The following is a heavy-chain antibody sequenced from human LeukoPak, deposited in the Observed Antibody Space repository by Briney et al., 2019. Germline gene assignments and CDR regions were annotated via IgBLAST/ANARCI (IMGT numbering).Heavy chain of an antibody. Sequence: ASVKVSCKASGYTFTGYYMHWVRQAPGQGLEWMGWINPNSGGTNYAQKFQGWVTMTRDTSTSTAYMELSGLRSDDTAVYYCAMTRTPHQWLARGYYFDYWGQGTLVTVSS. D-gene: IGHD6-19*01. V-gene: IGHV1-2*04. CDR3: AMTRTPHQWLARGYYFDY. CDR2: INPNSGGT. CDR1: GYTFTGYY. J-gene: IGHJ4*02.